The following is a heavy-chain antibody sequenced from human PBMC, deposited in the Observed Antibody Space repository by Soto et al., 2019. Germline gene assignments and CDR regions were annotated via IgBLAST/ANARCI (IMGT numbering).Heavy chain of an antibody. CDR1: GGSISSYY. CDR3: ARDGSQLYYFDY. D-gene: IGHD2-2*01. CDR2: IYYSGST. Sequence: SETLSLTCTVSGGSISSYYWSWIRQPPGKGLEWIGDIYYSGSTNYNPSLKSRVTISVDKSKNQFSLKLSSVTAADTAVYYCARDGSQLYYFDYWGQGTLVTVSS. V-gene: IGHV4-59*01. J-gene: IGHJ4*02.